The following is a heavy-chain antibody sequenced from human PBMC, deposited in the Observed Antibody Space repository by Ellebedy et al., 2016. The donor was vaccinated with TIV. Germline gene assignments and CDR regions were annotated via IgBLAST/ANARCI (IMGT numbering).Heavy chain of an antibody. Sequence: GESLKISCSASGFAFNSYGMTWVRQAPGKGLEWISCISGTSVTIYYADSVKGRFTISRDNARNSLYLQMNSLRAEDTAVYFCARKAVTGRNWYFDLWGRGTLVTVSS. D-gene: IGHD4-11*01. J-gene: IGHJ2*01. CDR2: ISGTSVTI. CDR3: ARKAVTGRNWYFDL. V-gene: IGHV3-48*01. CDR1: GFAFNSYG.